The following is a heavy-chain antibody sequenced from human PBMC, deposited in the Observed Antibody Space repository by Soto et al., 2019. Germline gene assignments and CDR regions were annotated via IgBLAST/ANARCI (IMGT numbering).Heavy chain of an antibody. Sequence: ASVQVSCKASGFTFSTYYMHLLLQAPEQGLQWMGIISPDGDMTTYAQRFQGRVTMTRDTSTSTVYMELSSLTSEDTAVYYCARAAFDQYFDFWGQGTQVTVSS. CDR2: ISPDGDMT. V-gene: IGHV1-46*01. D-gene: IGHD3-9*01. CDR3: ARAAFDQYFDF. CDR1: GFTFSTYY. J-gene: IGHJ4*02.